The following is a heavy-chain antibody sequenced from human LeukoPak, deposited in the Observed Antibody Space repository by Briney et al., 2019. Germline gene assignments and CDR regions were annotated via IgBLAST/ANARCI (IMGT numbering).Heavy chain of an antibody. D-gene: IGHD3-10*01. CDR1: GYTFTSYG. J-gene: IGHJ4*02. V-gene: IGHV1-2*02. CDR2: INPNSGGT. Sequence: ASVKVSCKASGYTFTSYGISWVRQAPGQGLGWMGWINPNSGGTNYAQKFQGRVTMTRDTSISTAYMELSRLRSDDTAVYYCARDRRHYGSGSLAGYWGQGTLVTVSS. CDR3: ARDRRHYGSGSLAGY.